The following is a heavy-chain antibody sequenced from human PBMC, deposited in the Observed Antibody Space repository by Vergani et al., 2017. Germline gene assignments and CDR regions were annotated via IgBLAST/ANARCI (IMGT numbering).Heavy chain of an antibody. Sequence: QVQLVESGAEVGKPGASVKISCKASGYTFTAYYIHWVRQAPEQGLEWVGVISPDGFSTFYAQKFQGRVTITADESTSTAYMELSSLRSEDTAVYYCAGDVGYDDSRGYYSDWFDPWGQGTLVTVSS. CDR1: GYTFTAYY. CDR3: AGDVGYDDSRGYYSDWFDP. CDR2: ISPDGFST. D-gene: IGHD3-22*01. J-gene: IGHJ5*02. V-gene: IGHV1-46*01.